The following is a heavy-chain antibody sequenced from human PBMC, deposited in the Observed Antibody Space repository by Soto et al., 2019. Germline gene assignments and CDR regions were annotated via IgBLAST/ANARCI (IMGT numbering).Heavy chain of an antibody. Sequence: PGESLKISCKGSGYSFAGYWITWVRQKPGKGLEWMGRIDPSDSQTYYSPSFQGQVTISADKSISTAYLQWSSLKASDTAMYYCARQSGSYWHAFDIWGQGTMVTVSS. J-gene: IGHJ3*02. V-gene: IGHV5-10-1*04. CDR3: ARQSGSYWHAFDI. CDR1: GYSFAGYW. D-gene: IGHD1-26*01. CDR2: IDPSDSQT.